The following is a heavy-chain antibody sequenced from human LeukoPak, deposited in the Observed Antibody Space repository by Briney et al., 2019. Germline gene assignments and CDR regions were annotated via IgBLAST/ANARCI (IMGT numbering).Heavy chain of an antibody. J-gene: IGHJ4*02. Sequence: GGSLRLSCAASGFTFSSYWMHWVRQAPGKGLGWVSRIKSDGSSTNYADSVKGRFTISRDNAKNSLYLQMNSLRAEDTALYYCARDSAVTTSLDYWGQGTLVTVSS. CDR1: GFTFSSYW. V-gene: IGHV3-74*01. CDR2: IKSDGSST. CDR3: ARDSAVTTSLDY. D-gene: IGHD4-17*01.